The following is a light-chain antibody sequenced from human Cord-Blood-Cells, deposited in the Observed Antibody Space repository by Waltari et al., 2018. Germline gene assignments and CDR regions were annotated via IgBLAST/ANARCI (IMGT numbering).Light chain of an antibody. CDR3: SSYPSSRGVV. Sequence: QSALPHPASVSGSPGQSITISCTGTSRDGGGYNHVSWYQHHPSKAPKLMIYEVSKRPSGVSNRFSGSKSGNTASLTISGLQAEDEADYYCSSYPSSRGVVFGGGTKLTVL. CDR2: EVS. J-gene: IGLJ2*01. CDR1: SRDGGGYNH. V-gene: IGLV2-14*01.